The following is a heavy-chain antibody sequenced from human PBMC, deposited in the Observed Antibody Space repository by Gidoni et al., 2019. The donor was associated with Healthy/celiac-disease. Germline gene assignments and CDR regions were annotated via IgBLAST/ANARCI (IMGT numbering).Heavy chain of an antibody. CDR3: ARETPYNWNYESFDY. V-gene: IGHV3-7*01. Sequence: EVQLVESGGGLVQPGGSLRLSCAASGFTFSSYWLSWVRQAPGKGLEWVANIKQDGRETYYVDSVKGRFTITRDNAKNSLYLQMNSLRTESTAVYYCARETPYNWNYESFDYWGQGTLVTVSS. J-gene: IGHJ4*02. D-gene: IGHD1-7*01. CDR1: GFTFSSYW. CDR2: IKQDGRET.